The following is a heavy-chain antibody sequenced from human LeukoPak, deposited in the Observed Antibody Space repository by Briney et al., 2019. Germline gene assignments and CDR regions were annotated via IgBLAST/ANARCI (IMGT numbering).Heavy chain of an antibody. V-gene: IGHV3-33*01. Sequence: GGSLRLSCAASGFTFSSYGMHWVRQAPGKGLEWVAVIWYDGSNKYYADSVKGRFTISRDNSKNTLYLQMNSLGAEDTAVYYCSTTYYYGSGSYSRSPFDYWGQGTLVTVSS. CDR3: STTYYYGSGSYSRSPFDY. J-gene: IGHJ4*02. CDR2: IWYDGSNK. D-gene: IGHD3-10*01. CDR1: GFTFSSYG.